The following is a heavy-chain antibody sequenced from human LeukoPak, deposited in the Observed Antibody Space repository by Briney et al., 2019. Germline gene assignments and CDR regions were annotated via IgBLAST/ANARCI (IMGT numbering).Heavy chain of an antibody. Sequence: GGSLRLSCAASGFTFSSYWMHWVRQAPGKGLVWVSRINSDGSSTSYADSVKGRFTISGDNAKNTPYLQMNSLRAEDTAVYYCARGVSGSYYFDYWGQGTLVTVSS. V-gene: IGHV3-74*01. J-gene: IGHJ4*02. CDR3: ARGVSGSYYFDY. CDR1: GFTFSSYW. D-gene: IGHD1-26*01. CDR2: INSDGSST.